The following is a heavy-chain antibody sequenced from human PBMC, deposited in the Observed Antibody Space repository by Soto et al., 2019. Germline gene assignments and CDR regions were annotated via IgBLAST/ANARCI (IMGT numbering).Heavy chain of an antibody. CDR1: GFTFSSYA. V-gene: IGHV3-23*01. J-gene: IGHJ5*02. Sequence: PGGSLRLSCAASGFTFSSYAMSWVRQAPGKGLEWVSAISGSGGSTYYADSVKGRFTISRDNSKNTLYLQMNSLRAEDTAVYYCAKDPGLLWFGELLEWFDPWGQGTLVTVSS. CDR3: AKDPGLLWFGELLEWFDP. D-gene: IGHD3-10*01. CDR2: ISGSGGST.